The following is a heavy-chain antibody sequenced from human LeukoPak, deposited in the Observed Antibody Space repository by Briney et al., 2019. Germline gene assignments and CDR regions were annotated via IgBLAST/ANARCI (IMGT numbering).Heavy chain of an antibody. Sequence: TGGSLRLSCATSRFIFSSYWMTWVRQAPGKGLEWVSGFDGNGPNTYYADSVKGRWTISRDNSRNTLYLEMNSLRPEDTAIYYCAKPRTTGLGWAQFDYWGQGSLVTVSS. CDR1: RFIFSSYW. V-gene: IGHV3-23*01. CDR3: AKPRTTGLGWAQFDY. CDR2: FDGNGPNT. J-gene: IGHJ4*02. D-gene: IGHD2-8*02.